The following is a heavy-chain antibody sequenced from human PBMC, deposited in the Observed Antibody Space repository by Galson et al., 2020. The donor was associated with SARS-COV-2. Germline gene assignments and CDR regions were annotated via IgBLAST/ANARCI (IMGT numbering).Heavy chain of an antibody. V-gene: IGHV4-39*01. CDR3: ARQPWRYWFDP. CDR1: GGSISSSRDY. Sequence: SETLSLTCTVSGGSISSSRDYWGWIRQPPGKGLEWIGSIYYSGNTYYNPSLKSRVTMSVETSKNQFSLKLSSMTAADTALYYCARQPWRYWFDPWGQGILVTVSS. D-gene: IGHD3-3*01. J-gene: IGHJ5*02. CDR2: IYYSGNT.